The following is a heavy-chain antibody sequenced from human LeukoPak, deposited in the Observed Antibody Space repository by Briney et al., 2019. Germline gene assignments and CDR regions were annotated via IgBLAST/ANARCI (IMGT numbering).Heavy chain of an antibody. CDR2: ISAYNGNT. D-gene: IGHD1-7*01. V-gene: IGHV1-18*01. Sequence: EASVKVSCKASGYTFTSYGISWVRQAPGQGLEWMGWISAYNGNTNYAQKLQGRVTMTTDTSTSTAYMELRSLRSDDTAVYYCARKLELPPDDAFDIWGQGTMVTVSS. J-gene: IGHJ3*02. CDR3: ARKLELPPDDAFDI. CDR1: GYTFTSYG.